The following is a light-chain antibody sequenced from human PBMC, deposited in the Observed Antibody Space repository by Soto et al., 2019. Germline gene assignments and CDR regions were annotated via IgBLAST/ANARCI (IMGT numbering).Light chain of an antibody. J-gene: IGLJ1*01. CDR3: ISYTGSRASYV. CDR1: SSNIGAGYD. Sequence: QPVLTQPPSVSGAPGQRVTISCTGSSSNIGAGYDVHWYQQLPGTAPKLLIYGNSNRPSGVPDRFSGSKSGTSASLAITGLQAEDEADYYCISYTGSRASYVFGTGTKLTVL. V-gene: IGLV1-40*01. CDR2: GNS.